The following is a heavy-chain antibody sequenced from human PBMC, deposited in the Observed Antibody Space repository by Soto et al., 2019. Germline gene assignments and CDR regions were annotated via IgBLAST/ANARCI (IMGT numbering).Heavy chain of an antibody. CDR3: ARVTLKAGNWFDP. J-gene: IGHJ5*02. Sequence: SGKVSCEASAYTFTDYFVHWVRQAPGQGFEWMGWINPNSRGTNYAPKFQGRVTMTRETSNSTAYMELRGLRSDDTAVYYCARVTLKAGNWFDPWGQGTLVTGSS. CDR1: AYTFTDYF. CDR2: INPNSRGT. V-gene: IGHV1-2*02.